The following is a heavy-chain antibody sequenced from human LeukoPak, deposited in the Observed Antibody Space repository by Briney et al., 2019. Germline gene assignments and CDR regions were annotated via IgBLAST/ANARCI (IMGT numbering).Heavy chain of an antibody. CDR2: INPNSGGT. V-gene: IGHV1-2*02. J-gene: IGHJ4*02. CDR3: ARDGVYYYDSSGYPGDY. D-gene: IGHD3-22*01. CDR1: GYTFTGYY. Sequence: ASVKVSCKASGYTFTGYYMHWVRQAPGQGLEWMGWINPNSGGTNYAQKFQGRVTMTRDTSISTAYMELSRLRSDDTAVYYCARDGVYYYDSSGYPGDYWGQGTLVTVSS.